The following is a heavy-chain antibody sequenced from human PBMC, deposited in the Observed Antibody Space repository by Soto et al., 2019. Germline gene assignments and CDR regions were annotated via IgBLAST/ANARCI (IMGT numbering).Heavy chain of an antibody. CDR1: GIPVSSNY. CDR2: LHSGGDT. D-gene: IGHD3-10*01. J-gene: IGHJ6*02. V-gene: IGHV3-53*04. CDR3: ARDGPYYYASSMDV. Sequence: EVQLVESGGGLVQPGGSLRLSCVASGIPVSSNYMTWVRQAPGKGLEWVSVLHSGGDTYYANSVKGRFTISRHDSTNTMFLQMNSLIAEDTAVYYCARDGPYYYASSMDVWGQGTTVTVSS.